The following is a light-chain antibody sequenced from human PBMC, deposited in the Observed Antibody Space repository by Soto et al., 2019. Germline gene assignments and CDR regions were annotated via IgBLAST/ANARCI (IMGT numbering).Light chain of an antibody. Sequence: SYELTQPPSVSVAPGQTATITCGGTKIGFKSVNWYQQEAGQAPVLVVYDDSARPSGIPARFSGSSSGNTATLTISRVEACDEADYYCQVWHSDDHHYVFGTGTKVTVL. CDR1: KIGFKS. J-gene: IGLJ1*01. V-gene: IGLV3-21*02. CDR3: QVWHSDDHHYV. CDR2: DDS.